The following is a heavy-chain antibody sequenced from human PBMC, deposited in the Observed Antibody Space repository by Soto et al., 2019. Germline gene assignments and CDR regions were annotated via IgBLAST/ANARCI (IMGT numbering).Heavy chain of an antibody. V-gene: IGHV4-59*01. D-gene: IGHD3-16*01. CDR2: VYYSGST. CDR1: GGSISNYY. J-gene: IGHJ4*02. Sequence: PSETLSLTCNVSGGSISNYYWSWLRQPPGKGLEWIGDVYYSGSTNYNPSFKSRITISVDTSKIQFSLKLSSVTAADTAVYYCARVQPFGETFKGFDYWGQGTLVTVSS. CDR3: ARVQPFGETFKGFDY.